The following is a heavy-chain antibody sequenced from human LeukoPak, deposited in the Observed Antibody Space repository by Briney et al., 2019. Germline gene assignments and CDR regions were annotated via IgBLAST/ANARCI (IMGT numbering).Heavy chain of an antibody. CDR1: GGTFSSYA. J-gene: IGHJ4*02. Sequence: TVKLSCKVSGGTFSSYAISWVRQAPGQGLEWVGRIIPILGTANYAQTFQGRVTITTDEHTNTAHMKLSSLSSEDTAVYYCARVEYSCGYFEVYYWGQETLVTVSS. V-gene: IGHV1-69*05. D-gene: IGHD5-18*01. CDR2: IIPILGTA. CDR3: ARVEYSCGYFEVYY.